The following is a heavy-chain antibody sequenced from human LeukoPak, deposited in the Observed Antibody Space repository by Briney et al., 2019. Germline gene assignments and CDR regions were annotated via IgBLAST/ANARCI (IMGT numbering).Heavy chain of an antibody. D-gene: IGHD3-10*01. CDR3: ARDQAAYYGSGIDDY. V-gene: IGHV3-7*01. CDR1: GFTFSSYW. CDR2: IKQDGSEK. Sequence: GGSLRLSCAASGFTFSSYWMSWVRQAPGKGLEWVANIKQDGSEKYYVDSVKGRFTISRDNAKNSLYLQMNSLRAEDTAVYYCARDQAAYYGSGIDDYWGQGTLVTVSS. J-gene: IGHJ4*02.